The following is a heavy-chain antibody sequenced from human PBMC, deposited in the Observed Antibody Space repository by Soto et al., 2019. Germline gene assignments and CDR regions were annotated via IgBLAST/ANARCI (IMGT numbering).Heavy chain of an antibody. CDR3: ARSGKYDFWSGYYHGPTLEYYFDY. V-gene: IGHV4-59*01. CDR1: GGSISSYY. CDR2: IYYSGST. J-gene: IGHJ4*02. D-gene: IGHD3-3*01. Sequence: SETLSLTCTVSGGSISSYYWSWIRQPPGKGLEWIGYIYYSGSTNYNPSLKSRVTISVDTSKNQFSLKLSSVTAADTAVYYCARSGKYDFWSGYYHGPTLEYYFDYWGQGTLVTVSS.